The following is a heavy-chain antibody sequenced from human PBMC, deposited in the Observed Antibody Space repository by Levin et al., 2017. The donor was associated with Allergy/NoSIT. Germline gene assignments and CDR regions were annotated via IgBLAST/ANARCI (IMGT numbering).Heavy chain of an antibody. CDR2: INDSGDT. CDR3: ARLITLVRGVIPRGGWFDP. CDR1: GGSISSSSYY. Sequence: SETLSLTCSVSGGSISSSSYYWGWIRQPPGRGLEWIGNINDSGDTYYKPSLKSRVTMSVDTSKNHFSLKLSSVTAADTAVYYCARLITLVRGVIPRGGWFDPWGQGTLVTVSS. D-gene: IGHD3-10*01. J-gene: IGHJ5*02. V-gene: IGHV4-39*02.